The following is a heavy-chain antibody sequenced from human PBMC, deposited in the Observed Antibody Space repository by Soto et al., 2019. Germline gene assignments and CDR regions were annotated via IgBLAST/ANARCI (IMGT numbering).Heavy chain of an antibody. CDR3: ANYPTTVTSDY. CDR2: IYHSGST. D-gene: IGHD4-17*01. Sequence: SETLSLTCAVSGGSISSGGYSWSWIRQPPGKGLDWIGYIYHSGSTYYNPSLKSRVTISVDRSKNQFSLKLSSVTAADTAVYYCANYPTTVTSDYWGQGTLVTVSS. J-gene: IGHJ4*02. CDR1: GGSISSGGYS. V-gene: IGHV4-30-2*02.